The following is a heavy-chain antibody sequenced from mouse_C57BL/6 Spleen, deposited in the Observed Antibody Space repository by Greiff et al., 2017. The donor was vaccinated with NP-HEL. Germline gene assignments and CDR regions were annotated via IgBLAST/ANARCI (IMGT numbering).Heavy chain of an antibody. V-gene: IGHV1-18*01. CDR1: GYTFTDYN. J-gene: IGHJ2*01. CDR3: ARRWLLRNYFDY. D-gene: IGHD2-3*01. CDR2: INPNNGGT. Sequence: EVKLQQSGPELVKPGASVKIPCKASGYTFTDYNMDWVKQSHGKSLEWIGDINPNNGGTIYNQKFKGKATLTVDKSSSTAYMELRSLTSEDTAVYYCARRWLLRNYFDYWGQGTTLTVSS.